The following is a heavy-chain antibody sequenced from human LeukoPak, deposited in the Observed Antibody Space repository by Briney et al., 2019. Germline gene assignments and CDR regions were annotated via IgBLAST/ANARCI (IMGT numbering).Heavy chain of an antibody. J-gene: IGHJ4*02. CDR2: IYYSGST. CDR3: ARRSQYYDILTGYYRTPYYFDY. D-gene: IGHD3-9*01. V-gene: IGHV4-39*01. Sequence: PSETLSLTCTVSGGSISSSSYYWGWIRPPPGKGLEWIGSIYYSGSTYYNPSLKSRVTISVDTSKNQFSLKLSSVTAADTAVYYCARRSQYYDILTGYYRTPYYFDYWGQGTLVTVSS. CDR1: GGSISSSSYY.